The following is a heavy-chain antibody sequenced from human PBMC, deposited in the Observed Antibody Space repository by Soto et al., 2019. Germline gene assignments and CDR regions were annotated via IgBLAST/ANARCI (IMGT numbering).Heavy chain of an antibody. D-gene: IGHD2-8*01. V-gene: IGHV1-69*06. Sequence: SVKVSCKASGGTFSSYAISWVRQAPGQGLEWMGGIIPIFGTANYAQKFQGRATITADKSTSTAYMELSSLRSEDTAVYYCARDDTNGVLRFDYWGQGTLVTVSS. J-gene: IGHJ4*02. CDR1: GGTFSSYA. CDR2: IIPIFGTA. CDR3: ARDDTNGVLRFDY.